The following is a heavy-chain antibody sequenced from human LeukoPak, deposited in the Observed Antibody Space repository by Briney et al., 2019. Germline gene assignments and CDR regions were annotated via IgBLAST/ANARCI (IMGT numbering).Heavy chain of an antibody. CDR1: GFTFSSYE. V-gene: IGHV3-48*03. D-gene: IGHD3-10*02. Sequence: GESLRLSCAASGFTFSSYEMNWVRQAPGKGLEWVSYISSSGSTIYYADSVKGRFTISRDNAKNSLHLQMNSLRAEDTAVYYCAELGITMIGGVWGKGTTVTISS. CDR2: ISSSGSTI. J-gene: IGHJ6*04. CDR3: AELGITMIGGV.